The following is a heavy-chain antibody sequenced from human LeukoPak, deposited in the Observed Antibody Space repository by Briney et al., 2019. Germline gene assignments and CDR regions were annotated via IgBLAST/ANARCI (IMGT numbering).Heavy chain of an antibody. J-gene: IGHJ6*03. CDR1: GYTFTSYG. CDR2: ISAYNGNT. D-gene: IGHD1-26*01. V-gene: IGHV1-18*01. CDR3: ARQGATASHYYYYMDV. Sequence: ASVKVSCKASGYTFTSYGISWARQAPGQGLEWMGWISAYNGNTNYAQKLQGRATMTTDTSTSTAYMELRSLRSDDTAVYYCARQGATASHYYYYMDVWGKGTTVTVSS.